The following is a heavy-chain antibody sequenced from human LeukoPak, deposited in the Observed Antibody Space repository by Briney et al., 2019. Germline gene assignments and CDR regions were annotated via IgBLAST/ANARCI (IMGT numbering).Heavy chain of an antibody. Sequence: GGSLRLSCAASGFTFNIAWMSWVRQAPGKGLEWVGRIKSETDGGTTDYAAPVKSRITISRDDLRNTLYLQMSSLNTEDSAMYYCATSSSGYDFLFDYWGQGTLVTVSS. CDR1: GFTFNIAW. J-gene: IGHJ4*02. V-gene: IGHV3-15*01. CDR2: IKSETDGGTT. CDR3: ATSSSGYDFLFDY. D-gene: IGHD5-12*01.